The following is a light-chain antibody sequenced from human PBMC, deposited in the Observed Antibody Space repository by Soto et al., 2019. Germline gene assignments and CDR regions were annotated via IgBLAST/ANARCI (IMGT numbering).Light chain of an antibody. CDR3: QQLKSYPLT. Sequence: IQLTQSPSSLSASVGDRVTISCRASQGISTSLAWFQQKPGKAPTLLIYAASTLQSGVPSRFSGSGSGTDFTLTISSLQPEDFGAYYCQQLKSYPLTFGGGTTVEIK. V-gene: IGKV1-9*01. CDR2: AAS. CDR1: QGISTS. J-gene: IGKJ4*01.